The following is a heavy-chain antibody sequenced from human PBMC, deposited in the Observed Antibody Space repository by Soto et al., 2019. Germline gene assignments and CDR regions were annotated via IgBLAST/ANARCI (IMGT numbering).Heavy chain of an antibody. CDR2: ISAYNGNT. Sequence: ASVKVSCQASGYTFTSYGISWVRQAPGQGLEWMGWISAYNGNTNYAQKLQGRVTMTTDTSTSTAYMELRSLRSDDTAVYYCARESPSPARHPDAFDIWGQGTMVTVSS. J-gene: IGHJ3*02. CDR3: ARESPSPARHPDAFDI. CDR1: GYTFTSYG. V-gene: IGHV1-18*01.